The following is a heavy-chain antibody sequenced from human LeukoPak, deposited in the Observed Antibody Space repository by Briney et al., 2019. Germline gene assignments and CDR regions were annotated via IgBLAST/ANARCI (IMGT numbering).Heavy chain of an antibody. CDR1: GGSISSSSYY. D-gene: IGHD2-2*01. J-gene: IGHJ3*02. Sequence: SETLSLTCTASGGSISSSSYYWGWIRQPPGKGLEWIGSIYYSGTTYYNPSLKSRITISVDTSKNQFSLKLSSVTAADTALYYCARSIPAASDAFDIWGQGTMVTVSS. CDR3: ARSIPAASDAFDI. V-gene: IGHV4-39*01. CDR2: IYYSGTT.